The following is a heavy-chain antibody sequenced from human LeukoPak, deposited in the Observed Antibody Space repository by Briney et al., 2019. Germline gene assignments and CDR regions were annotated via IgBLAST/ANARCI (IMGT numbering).Heavy chain of an antibody. CDR2: IYTSGST. Sequence: SETLSLTCAVYGGPFSGYYWSWIRQPAGKGLEWIGRIYTSGSTNYNPSLKSRVTISVDTSKNQFSLKLSSVTAADTAVYYCARDAAIRSYYYYMDVWGKGTTVTVSS. V-gene: IGHV4-4*07. J-gene: IGHJ6*03. CDR1: GGPFSGYY. D-gene: IGHD2-2*01. CDR3: ARDAAIRSYYYYMDV.